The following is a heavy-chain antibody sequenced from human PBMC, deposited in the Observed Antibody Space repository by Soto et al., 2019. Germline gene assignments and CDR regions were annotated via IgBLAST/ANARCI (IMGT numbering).Heavy chain of an antibody. CDR2: MNPNSGNT. CDR3: ARGAITMVHPYYYYMDV. V-gene: IGHV1-8*02. Sequence: GASVKVSCKASGYTFTSYGISWVRQAPGQGLEWMGWMNPNSGNTGYAQKFQGRVTMTRNTSISTAYMELSSLRSEDTAVYYCARGAITMVHPYYYYMDVWGKGTTVTVSS. CDR1: GYTFTSYG. J-gene: IGHJ6*03. D-gene: IGHD3-10*01.